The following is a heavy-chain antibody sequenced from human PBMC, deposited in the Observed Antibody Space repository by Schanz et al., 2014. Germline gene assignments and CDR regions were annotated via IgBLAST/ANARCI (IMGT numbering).Heavy chain of an antibody. Sequence: EVQLLDSGGGLVQPGGSLRLSCAASGFTFSTYAMSWVRQAPGKGLEWVSGISGSGGSTYYADSVKGRFTISRDNAKSSLYLQMNSLRVEDTAVYYCAASSGWHPSTDYWGQGTLVTVSS. CDR2: ISGSGGST. CDR3: AASSGWHPSTDY. D-gene: IGHD6-19*01. CDR1: GFTFSTYA. V-gene: IGHV3-23*01. J-gene: IGHJ4*02.